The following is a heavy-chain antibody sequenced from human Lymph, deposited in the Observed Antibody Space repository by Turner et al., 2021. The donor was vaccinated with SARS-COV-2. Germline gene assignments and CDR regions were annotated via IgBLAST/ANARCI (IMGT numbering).Heavy chain of an antibody. CDR2: ITFTSSYI. CDR1: GFTLSSYS. V-gene: IGHV3-21*01. D-gene: IGHD2-21*02. J-gene: IGHJ4*02. Sequence: EVQLVESGGGLVKTGGSLRLSCAASGFTLSSYSMNWVRKAPCKGLEWVSSITFTSSYIYYADSVKGRFTISRDNAKNSLYLQMNSLRADDTAVYYCARGPPDFPYYFDYWGQGTLVTVSS. CDR3: ARGPPDFPYYFDY.